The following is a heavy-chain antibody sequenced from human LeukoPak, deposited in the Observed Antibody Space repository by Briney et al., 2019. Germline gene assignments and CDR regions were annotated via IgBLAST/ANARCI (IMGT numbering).Heavy chain of an antibody. CDR2: IYYSGST. Sequence: PSETLSLTCTVSGGSISSYYWSWIRQPPGKGLEWIGYIYYSGSTNYNPSLKSRVTISVDTSKNQFSLKLSSVTAADTAVYYCARTTIFGVVKGLFDYWGQGTLVTVSS. V-gene: IGHV4-59*01. CDR1: GGSISSYY. J-gene: IGHJ4*02. CDR3: ARTTIFGVVKGLFDY. D-gene: IGHD3-3*01.